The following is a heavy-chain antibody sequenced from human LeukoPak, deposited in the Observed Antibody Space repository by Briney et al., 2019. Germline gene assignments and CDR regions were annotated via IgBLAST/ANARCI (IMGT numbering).Heavy chain of an antibody. CDR2: IDPNSGGT. V-gene: IGHV1-2*02. CDR3: AKDLGSGSYQPSDY. J-gene: IGHJ4*02. CDR1: GYTFTGYY. D-gene: IGHD1-26*01. Sequence: ASVKVSCKTSGYTFTGYYMHWVRQAPGQGLEWMGWIDPNSGGTNYAQRFQGRVTMTRDTSIGTVYMELSSLRSDDTAVYYCAKDLGSGSYQPSDYWGQGTLVTVSS.